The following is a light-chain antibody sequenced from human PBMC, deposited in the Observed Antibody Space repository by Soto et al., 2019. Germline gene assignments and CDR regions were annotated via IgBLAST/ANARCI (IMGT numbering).Light chain of an antibody. V-gene: IGKV4-1*01. CDR1: QSVLYSSNNKNY. CDR3: QQYYRTPIT. J-gene: IGKJ5*01. Sequence: IVMTQSPDSLAVSLGERATINCKSSQSVLYSSNNKNYLAWYQQKPGQPPKLLIYWASTRESGVPYRFSGSGSGTDFTLTISSLQAEDVAVYYCQQYYRTPITFGQGTRLEIK. CDR2: WAS.